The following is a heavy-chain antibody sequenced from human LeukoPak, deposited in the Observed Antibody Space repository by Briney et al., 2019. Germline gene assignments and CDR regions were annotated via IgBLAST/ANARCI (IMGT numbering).Heavy chain of an antibody. Sequence: PSGTLSLTCAVSGYSISSGYYWGWIRQPPGKGLEWIGSIYHSGSTYYNPSLKSRVTISVDTSKNQFSLKLSSVTAADTAVYYCLRGLVVTDDYFDYWGQGTLVTVSS. CDR1: GYSISSGYY. CDR2: IYHSGST. D-gene: IGHD2-21*02. J-gene: IGHJ4*02. CDR3: LRGLVVTDDYFDY. V-gene: IGHV4-38-2*01.